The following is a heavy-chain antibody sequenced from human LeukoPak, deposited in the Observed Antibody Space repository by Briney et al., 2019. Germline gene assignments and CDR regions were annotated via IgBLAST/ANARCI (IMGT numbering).Heavy chain of an antibody. Sequence: ASVKVSCKASGCTFTNFYIHWVRQAPGQGLEWVGIINPSGGSTSYTQKFQGRVTMTRDTSTSTVYMELSSLRSEDTAVYYCARERQQPYYFDYWGQGTLVTVSS. J-gene: IGHJ4*02. V-gene: IGHV1-46*03. CDR2: INPSGGST. D-gene: IGHD6-13*01. CDR3: ARERQQPYYFDY. CDR1: GCTFTNFY.